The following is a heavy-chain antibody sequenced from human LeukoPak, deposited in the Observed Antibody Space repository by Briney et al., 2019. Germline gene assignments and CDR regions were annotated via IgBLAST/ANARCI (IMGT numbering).Heavy chain of an antibody. D-gene: IGHD3-10*01. Sequence: SETLSLTCTVSGGSISSYYWSWIRQPPGKGLEWIGEINHSGSTNYNPSLKSRVTISVDTSKNQFSLKLSSVTAADTAVYYCAREPINSYYYGSGSSRWGQGTLVTVSS. V-gene: IGHV4-34*01. CDR3: AREPINSYYYGSGSSR. J-gene: IGHJ4*02. CDR1: GGSISSYY. CDR2: INHSGST.